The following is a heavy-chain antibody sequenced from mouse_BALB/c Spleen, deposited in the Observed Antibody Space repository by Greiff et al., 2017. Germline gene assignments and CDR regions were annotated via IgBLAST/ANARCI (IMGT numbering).Heavy chain of an antibody. CDR2: IWAGGST. Sequence: VQLQQSGPGLVAPSQSLSITCTVSGFSLTSYGVHWVRQPPGKGLEWLGVIWAGGSTNYNSALMSRLSISKDNSKSQVFLKMNSLQTDDTAMYYCARDYGYDVRGYFDVWGAGTTVTVSS. CDR1: GFSLTSYG. D-gene: IGHD2-2*01. V-gene: IGHV2-9*02. CDR3: ARDYGYDVRGYFDV. J-gene: IGHJ1*01.